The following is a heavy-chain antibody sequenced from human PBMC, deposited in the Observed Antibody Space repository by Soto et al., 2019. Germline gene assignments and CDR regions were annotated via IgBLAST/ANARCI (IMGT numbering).Heavy chain of an antibody. J-gene: IGHJ3*02. CDR1: GYTFTSYY. V-gene: IGHV1-46*01. CDR2: INPSGGST. CDR3: ARTPITMIVVVQDGDAFDI. Sequence: PGPSVKVSCKASGYTFTSYYMHWVRQAPGQGLEWMGIINPSGGSTSYAQKFQGRVTMTRDTSTSTVYMELSSLRSEDTAVYYCARTPITMIVVVQDGDAFDIWGQGTMVTVSS. D-gene: IGHD3-22*01.